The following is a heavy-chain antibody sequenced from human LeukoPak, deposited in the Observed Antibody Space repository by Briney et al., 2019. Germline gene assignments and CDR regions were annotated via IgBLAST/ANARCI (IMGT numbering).Heavy chain of an antibody. D-gene: IGHD3/OR15-3a*01. J-gene: IGHJ4*02. V-gene: IGHV3-21*01. CDR2: ISTSSSYI. CDR3: ARDWTDYFDH. CDR1: GFTFSSYT. Sequence: KPGGSLRLSCAASGFTFSSYTMNWVRRAPGKGLEWVSSISTSSSYIYNADSVKGRFTISRDNPKNSLYLQMNSLRAEDTAVYYCARDWTDYFDHWGQGTLVTVSS.